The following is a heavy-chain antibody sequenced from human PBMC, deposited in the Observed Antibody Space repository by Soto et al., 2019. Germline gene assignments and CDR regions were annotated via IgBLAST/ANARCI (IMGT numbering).Heavy chain of an antibody. V-gene: IGHV3-30*18. CDR3: AKDLRVYSSGWYSAFDI. D-gene: IGHD6-19*01. Sequence: PGGSLRLSCAASGFTFSSYGMHWVRQAPGKGLEWVAVISYDGSNKYYADSVKGRFTISRDNSKNTLYLQMNSLGAEDTAVYYCAKDLRVYSSGWYSAFDIWGQGTMVTVSS. J-gene: IGHJ3*02. CDR1: GFTFSSYG. CDR2: ISYDGSNK.